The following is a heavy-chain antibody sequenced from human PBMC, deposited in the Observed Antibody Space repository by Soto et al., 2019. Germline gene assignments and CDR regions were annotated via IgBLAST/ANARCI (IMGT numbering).Heavy chain of an antibody. CDR1: GASISSGDYY. D-gene: IGHD5-12*01. Sequence: QVQLQESGPGLVKPSQTLSLSCTVSGASISSGDYYWSWIRQPPGKGRAWIGYIYYTGNSVFNPSLKSRVSISVDTSKNQFSLKLNPVTAADTAVYYCSSLPDGYTSGLDYWGQGTLVTVSS. CDR2: IYYTGNS. J-gene: IGHJ4*02. V-gene: IGHV4-30-4*01. CDR3: SSLPDGYTSGLDY.